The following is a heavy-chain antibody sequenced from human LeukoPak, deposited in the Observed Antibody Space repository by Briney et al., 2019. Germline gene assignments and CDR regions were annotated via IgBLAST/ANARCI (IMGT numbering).Heavy chain of an antibody. CDR2: IYYSGNT. D-gene: IGHD2-15*01. Sequence: SETLSLTCTVSGGSISSSSYYWGWIRQPPGKGLEWIGSIYYSGNTYYNPSLKSRVTISVDTSKNQFSLKLSSVTAADTAVYYCARLGPGLLGRGDYWGQGTLVTVSS. CDR3: ARLGPGLLGRGDY. V-gene: IGHV4-39*01. J-gene: IGHJ4*02. CDR1: GGSISSSSYY.